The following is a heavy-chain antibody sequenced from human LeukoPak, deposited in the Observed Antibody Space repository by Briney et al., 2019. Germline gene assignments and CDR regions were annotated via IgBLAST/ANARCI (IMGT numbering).Heavy chain of an antibody. D-gene: IGHD2-21*01. CDR2: FYYSGST. CDR3: ARGQRGYIMVVRGNWFDP. V-gene: IGHV4-39*07. J-gene: IGHJ5*02. Sequence: SETLSLTCTVPGGSISSSSYYWGWIRQPPGKGLEWIGSFYYSGSTYYNPSLKSRVTISVDTSKNQFSLKLSSVTAADTAVYYCARGQRGYIMVVRGNWFDPWGQGTLVTVSS. CDR1: GGSISSSSYY.